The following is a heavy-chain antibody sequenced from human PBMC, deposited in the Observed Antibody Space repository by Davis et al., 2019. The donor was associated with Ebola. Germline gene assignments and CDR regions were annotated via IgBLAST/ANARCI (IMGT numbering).Heavy chain of an antibody. V-gene: IGHV3-7*03. CDR3: ARDKIVGATYFDY. D-gene: IGHD1-26*01. CDR2: IKQDGGET. CDR1: GFSSNDYL. J-gene: IGHJ4*02. Sequence: GESLHISCAASGFSSNDYLMSWVRPAPGKGPEWVANIKQDGGETYYVESVKGRFTISRDNAKNSLYLQMNSLRDEDTAVYYCARDKIVGATYFDYWGQGILVIVSS.